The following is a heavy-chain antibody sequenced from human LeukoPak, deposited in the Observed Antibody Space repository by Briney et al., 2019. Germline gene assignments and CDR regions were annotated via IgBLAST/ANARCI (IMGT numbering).Heavy chain of an antibody. V-gene: IGHV3-23*01. D-gene: IGHD3-10*01. Sequence: PGGSLRLSCAASGFTFRGYAMSWVRQAPGKGLEWVSTISGSGAYTYYAASVNGRFTISRANSKNTLYLQMNSLRAEDTAVYYCAKYFASGSYYKLPHWGQGTLDTVSS. CDR2: ISGSGAYT. CDR1: GFTFRGYA. J-gene: IGHJ1*01. CDR3: AKYFASGSYYKLPH.